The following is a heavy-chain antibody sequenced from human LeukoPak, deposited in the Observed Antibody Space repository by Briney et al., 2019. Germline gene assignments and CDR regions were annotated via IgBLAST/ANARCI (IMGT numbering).Heavy chain of an antibody. CDR2: IRYDGSNK. D-gene: IGHD2-2*02. Sequence: GGSLRLSCAASGFTFSSYGMHWVRQAPGKGLEWVAFIRYDGSNKYYADSVKGRFTISRDNSKNTLYLQMNSLRAEDTAVYYCAKAPTFCSSTSCYNFDYWGQETLVTVSS. CDR1: GFTFSSYG. J-gene: IGHJ4*02. CDR3: AKAPTFCSSTSCYNFDY. V-gene: IGHV3-30*02.